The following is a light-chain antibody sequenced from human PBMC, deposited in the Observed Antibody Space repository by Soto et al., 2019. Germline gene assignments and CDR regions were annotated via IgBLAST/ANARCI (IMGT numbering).Light chain of an antibody. CDR2: RSN. CDR1: SSNIGSNY. CDR3: AAWDDSLSGVV. J-gene: IGLJ2*01. Sequence: QSVLTQSPSASGTPGQRVTISCSGSSSNIGSNYVYWYQQLPGTAPRLLIYRSNQRPSGVPDRISASQSGTSASLAISGLRSEDESYYYCAAWDDSLSGVVFGGGTKLTVL. V-gene: IGLV1-47*01.